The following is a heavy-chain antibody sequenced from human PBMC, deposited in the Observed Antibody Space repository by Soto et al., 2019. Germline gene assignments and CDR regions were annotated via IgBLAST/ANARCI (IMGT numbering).Heavy chain of an antibody. J-gene: IGHJ5*02. Sequence: SETLSLTCTVSGGSISRDYWSWSRQPPGKGLEWIGYIYYRGSTKYNPSLKSRVTISVDTSKNQFSLKLSSVTAADTAVYYCARETIFGVVNWFDPWGQGTLVTVSS. CDR1: GGSISRDY. D-gene: IGHD3-3*01. CDR3: ARETIFGVVNWFDP. CDR2: IYYRGST. V-gene: IGHV4-59*01.